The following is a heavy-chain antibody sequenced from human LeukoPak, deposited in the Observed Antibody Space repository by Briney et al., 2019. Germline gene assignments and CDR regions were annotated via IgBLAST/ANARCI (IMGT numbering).Heavy chain of an antibody. J-gene: IGHJ4*02. D-gene: IGHD5-18*01. V-gene: IGHV3-23*01. CDR1: RFTFSSYG. CDR3: AKDAVDTAMVTLFDY. Sequence: GGSLRLSCAASRFTFSSYGMSWVRQAPGKGLQWVSSISASGGNTYYTDSVKGRFTISRDNSKNTLYLQMNSLRAEDTAVYYCAKDAVDTAMVTLFDYWGQGTLVTVSS. CDR2: ISASGGNT.